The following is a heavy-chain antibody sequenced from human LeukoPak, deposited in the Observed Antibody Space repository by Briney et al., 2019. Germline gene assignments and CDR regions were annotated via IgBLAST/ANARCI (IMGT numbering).Heavy chain of an antibody. CDR1: GFTVSSNY. CDR2: IYSGSST. J-gene: IGHJ4*02. V-gene: IGHV3-53*01. D-gene: IGHD1-26*01. CDR3: ARVGSGSRWPTFDY. Sequence: GGSLRLSCAASGFTVSSNYMSWVRQAPGKGLEWVSVIYSGSSTYYADSVKGRFTISRGNSKNTLYLQMNSLRAEDTAVYYCARVGSGSRWPTFDYWGQGTLVTVSS.